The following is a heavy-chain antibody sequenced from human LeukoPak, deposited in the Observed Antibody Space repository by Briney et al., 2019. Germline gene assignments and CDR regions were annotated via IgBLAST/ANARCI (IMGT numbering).Heavy chain of an antibody. CDR2: IYTSGST. J-gene: IGHJ6*03. D-gene: IGHD6-6*01. CDR1: GGSISSGSYY. V-gene: IGHV4-61*02. CDR3: ARERIAARPKYYYYYYMDV. Sequence: SETLSLTCTVSGGSISSGSYYWSWIRQPAGKGLEWIGRIYTSGSTNYNPSLKSRVTISVDTSKNQFSLKLSSVTAADTAVYYCARERIAARPKYYYYYYMDVWGKGTTVTVSS.